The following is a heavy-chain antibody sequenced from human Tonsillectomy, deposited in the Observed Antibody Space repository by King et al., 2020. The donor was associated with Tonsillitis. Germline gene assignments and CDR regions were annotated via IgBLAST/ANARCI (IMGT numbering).Heavy chain of an antibody. CDR2: ISASGGTT. V-gene: IGHV3-23*04. Sequence: EVQLVESGGGLVQPGGSLRLSCAASGFTFRSYVMSWVRQAPGKGLEWVSDISASGGTTYYADSVKGRFTISRDNSKNTLYLQMNSLRAEDTAVYYCAKEILGCSGGSCYPGPDPFDIWGQGTLVTVSS. J-gene: IGHJ3*02. CDR1: GFTFRSYV. D-gene: IGHD2-15*01. CDR3: AKEILGCSGGSCYPGPDPFDI.